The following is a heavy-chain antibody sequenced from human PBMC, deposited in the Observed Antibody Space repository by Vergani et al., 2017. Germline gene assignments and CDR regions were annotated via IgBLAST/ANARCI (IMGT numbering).Heavy chain of an antibody. CDR2: INHSGST. CDR1: GGSFSGYY. CDR3: ARRSGARYYYYYMDV. Sequence: QVQLQQWGAGLLKPSETLSLTCAVYGGSFSGYYWSWIRQPPGKGLEWIGEINHSGSTNYNPSLKSRVTISVDTSKNQFSLKLSSVTAADTAVYYCARRSGARYYYYYMDVWGKGP. V-gene: IGHV4-34*01. D-gene: IGHD1-26*01. J-gene: IGHJ6*03.